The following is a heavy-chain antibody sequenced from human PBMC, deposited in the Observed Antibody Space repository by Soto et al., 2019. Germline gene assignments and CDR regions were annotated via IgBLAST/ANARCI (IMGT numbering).Heavy chain of an antibody. CDR1: GFTFSSYG. CDR2: ISYDGSYK. Sequence: QVQLVESGGGVVQPGRSLRLSCAASGFTFSSYGMHWVRQAPGKGLEWVAVISYDGSYKYYADSVKGRFTISRDNSKNTLYLQMNSLRTEDTAVYFCAKDPTRARLVVVVAATPDYWGQGTLVTVSS. D-gene: IGHD2-15*01. J-gene: IGHJ4*02. V-gene: IGHV3-30*18. CDR3: AKDPTRARLVVVVAATPDY.